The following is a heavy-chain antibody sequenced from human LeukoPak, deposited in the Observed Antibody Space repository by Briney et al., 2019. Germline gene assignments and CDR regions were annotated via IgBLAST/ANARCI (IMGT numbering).Heavy chain of an antibody. J-gene: IGHJ4*02. CDR1: GFTFSSYN. Sequence: GGSLRLSCAASGFTFSSYNMNWVRQAPGKGLEWVSSISSSSTYIYYADSVKGRFTISRDDAKNSLFLQMISLRAEDTAVYYCARQPLVGPTTFDYWGQGTLVTASS. V-gene: IGHV3-21*01. CDR2: ISSSSTYI. CDR3: ARQPLVGPTTFDY. D-gene: IGHD1-26*01.